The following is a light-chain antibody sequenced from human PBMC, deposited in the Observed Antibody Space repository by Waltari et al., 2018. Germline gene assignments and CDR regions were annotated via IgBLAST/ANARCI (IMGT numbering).Light chain of an antibody. CDR2: GKN. V-gene: IGLV3-19*01. CDR1: SLRKSY. CDR3: CSRDSSAFQLV. J-gene: IGLJ2*01. Sequence: SYELTQDPAVSVALGHTVELTFQGDSLRKSYATWYQQKPGQAPLPVIYGKNNRPSGIPDRFSGSSAGNTASLTITGAQAEDAADYYCCSRDSSAFQLVFGGGTKLTVL.